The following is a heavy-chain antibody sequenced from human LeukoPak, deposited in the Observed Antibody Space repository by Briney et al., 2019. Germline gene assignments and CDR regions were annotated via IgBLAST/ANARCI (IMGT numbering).Heavy chain of an antibody. CDR1: GFTFSDYY. Sequence: GGSLRLSCAASGFTFSDYYMSWIRQAPGKGLEWVSYISSSGSNIYYADSVKGRCTISRDNAKNSLYLQMNSLRAEDTAVYYCARYRERYYYYMDVWGKGTTVTVS. J-gene: IGHJ6*03. CDR3: ARYRERYYYYMDV. D-gene: IGHD3-16*02. CDR2: ISSSGSNI. V-gene: IGHV3-11*04.